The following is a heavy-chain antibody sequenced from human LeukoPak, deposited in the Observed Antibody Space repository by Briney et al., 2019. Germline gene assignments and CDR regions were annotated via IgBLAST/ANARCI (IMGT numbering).Heavy chain of an antibody. CDR2: MSAGGENT. V-gene: IGHV3-23*01. CDR3: TKDAGPTFDWFAP. CDR1: GFIFSSYG. Sequence: GGSLRLSWVASGFIFSSYGVAWVRQGPGKRLEWGSTMSAGGENTHYADSVSGRLNISSDNSKDTLYLQMNRLRAEDTAVYYCTKDAGPTFDWFAPWGQGTRVTVSS. J-gene: IGHJ5*02.